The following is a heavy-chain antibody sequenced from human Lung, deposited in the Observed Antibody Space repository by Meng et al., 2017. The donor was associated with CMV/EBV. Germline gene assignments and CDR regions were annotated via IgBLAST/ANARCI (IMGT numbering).Heavy chain of an antibody. D-gene: IGHD3-16*01. CDR3: ARSPQGLGY. J-gene: IGHJ4*02. CDR2: INPSGGST. CDR1: GYTFTSYY. V-gene: IGHV1-46*01. Sequence: QVQLVQSGAEVKKPXXSVKVSCKASGYTFTSYYMHWVREAPGQGLEWMGIINPSGGSTSNAQKFQGRVTMTRDTSTSTVYMELSSLRSEDTAVYYCARSPQGLGYWGQGTLVTVSS.